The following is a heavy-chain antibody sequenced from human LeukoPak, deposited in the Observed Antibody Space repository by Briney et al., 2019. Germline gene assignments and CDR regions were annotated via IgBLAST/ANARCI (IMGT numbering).Heavy chain of an antibody. D-gene: IGHD6-13*01. CDR2: INPNSGGT. V-gene: IGHV1-2*02. CDR3: ARSRGGAKLGQLVQPNDY. CDR1: GYTFTSYG. J-gene: IGHJ4*02. Sequence: ASVKVSCKASGYTFTSYGISWVRQAPGQGLEWMGWINPNSGGTNYAQKFQGRVTMTRDTSISTAYMELSRLRSDDTAVYYCARSRGGAKLGQLVQPNDYWGQGTLVTVSS.